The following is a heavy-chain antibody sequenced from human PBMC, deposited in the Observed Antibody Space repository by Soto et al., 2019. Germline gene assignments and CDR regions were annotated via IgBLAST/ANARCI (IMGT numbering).Heavy chain of an antibody. D-gene: IGHD5-12*01. CDR2: ISGSGSTT. V-gene: IGHV3-23*01. CDR1: GFSFSGYA. CDR3: AKGSRGYTGYVFDY. Sequence: EVQLLESGGGLVQPGGSLRLSCAASGFSFSGYAMNWVRQAPGKGLEWVSSISGSGSTTYYVDSVRGRFTISRDNSKNTLYLQMNSLRAEDTAVNYCAKGSRGYTGYVFDYWGQGTLVTVSS. J-gene: IGHJ4*02.